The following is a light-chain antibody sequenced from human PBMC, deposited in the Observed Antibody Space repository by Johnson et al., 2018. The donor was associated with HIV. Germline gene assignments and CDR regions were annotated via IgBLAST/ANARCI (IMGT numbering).Light chain of an antibody. CDR2: DND. CDR3: ETWDSSLSASYV. V-gene: IGLV1-51*01. Sequence: QSVLTQPPSVSAAPGQKVTISCSGSRSNIGNNYVSWYQQLPGTAPKLLIYDNDKRPSGIPDRFSGSKSGTSATLGITGLQTGDEADNYCETWDSSLSASYVFGTGTKVTVL. J-gene: IGLJ1*01. CDR1: RSNIGNNY.